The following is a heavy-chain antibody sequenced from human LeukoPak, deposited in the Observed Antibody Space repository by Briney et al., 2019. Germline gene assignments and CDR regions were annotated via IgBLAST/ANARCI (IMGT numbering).Heavy chain of an antibody. J-gene: IGHJ4*02. D-gene: IGHD4-11*01. CDR1: GFTFSSYA. Sequence: GGSLRLSCAASGFTFSSYAMSWVRQAPGRGLEWVSTINGGGVNTHYADSVGGRFTISRDNSKNTLFLQMNSLRDEDTAVYYCAKDLYSNYGPADYWGQGNLVTVSS. V-gene: IGHV3-23*01. CDR2: INGGGVNT. CDR3: AKDLYSNYGPADY.